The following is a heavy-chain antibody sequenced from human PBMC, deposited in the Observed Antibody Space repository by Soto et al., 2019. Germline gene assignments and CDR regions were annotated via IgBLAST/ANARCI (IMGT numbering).Heavy chain of an antibody. CDR1: GDSVNSAY. Sequence: QVQLQEMGPGLVKPSQTLTITCTVSGDSVNSAYWSWIRQLPGKGLEWMGNIHHTGKTFYNPSLKSRVAISIDTSKPLFSLKIRSITSADTAVYYCARTDAYNSSFFDSWGQRTVVTVSS. V-gene: IGHV4-31*03. CDR3: ARTDAYNSSFFDS. CDR2: IHHTGKT. D-gene: IGHD6-6*01. J-gene: IGHJ4*02.